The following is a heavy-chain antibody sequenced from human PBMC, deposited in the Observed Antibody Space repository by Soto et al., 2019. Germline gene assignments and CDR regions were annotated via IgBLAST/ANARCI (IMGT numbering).Heavy chain of an antibody. CDR2: IDQDGGEK. J-gene: IGHJ5*02. V-gene: IGHV3-7*05. Sequence: EVQLVESGGGLVQPGGSLRLSCAASGFTFSNYWMAWVRQAPGTGLEWVANIDQDGGEKYYVDSVKGRFTISRDNAKNSLYLHMNSLRAEDTAVYYCARGGKWFDPWGQGTLVTVSS. CDR1: GFTFSNYW. D-gene: IGHD3-10*01. CDR3: ARGGKWFDP.